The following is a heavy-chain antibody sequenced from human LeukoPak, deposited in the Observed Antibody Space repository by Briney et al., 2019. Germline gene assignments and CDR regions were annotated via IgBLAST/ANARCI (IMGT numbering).Heavy chain of an antibody. D-gene: IGHD6-13*01. Sequence: GGSLRLSCAASGFTFSSYAMSWVRQPPGKGLEWGSAISGSGGSTYYADSVKGRFTISRDNSKNTLYLQMNSLRAEDTAVYYCAKDQGSVAAAVSWFDPWGPGTLVTVSS. J-gene: IGHJ5*02. CDR3: AKDQGSVAAAVSWFDP. V-gene: IGHV3-23*01. CDR1: GFTFSSYA. CDR2: ISGSGGST.